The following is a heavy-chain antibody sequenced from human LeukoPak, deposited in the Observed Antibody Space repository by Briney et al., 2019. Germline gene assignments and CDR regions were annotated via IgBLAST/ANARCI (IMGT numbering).Heavy chain of an antibody. J-gene: IGHJ4*02. CDR1: GFTFSSCW. D-gene: IGHD2-2*01. CDR2: IKQDGSEK. Sequence: GGSLRLSCAASGFTFSSCWMSWVRQAPGKGLEWVANIKQDGSEKYYVDSVKGRFTISRDNAKNSLYLQMNSLRAEDTAVYYCAREALSAAVFDYWGQGTLVTVSS. V-gene: IGHV3-7*01. CDR3: AREALSAAVFDY.